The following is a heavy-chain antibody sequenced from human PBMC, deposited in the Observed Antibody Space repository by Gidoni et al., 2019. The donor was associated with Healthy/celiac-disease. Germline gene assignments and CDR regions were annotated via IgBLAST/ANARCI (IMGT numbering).Heavy chain of an antibody. CDR2: ISSSGSTI. CDR3: ARERDSSGRRNYYYYCMDV. CDR1: GFPLSSYE. D-gene: IGHD6-19*01. Sequence: EVQLVESGGGLVQPGGSLRLSCAASGFPLSSYEMNWVRQAPGKGLEWVSYISSSGSTIYYADSVKGRFTISRDNAKNSLYLQMNSLRAEDTAVYYCARERDSSGRRNYYYYCMDVWCQGTTVTVSS. V-gene: IGHV3-48*03. J-gene: IGHJ6*02.